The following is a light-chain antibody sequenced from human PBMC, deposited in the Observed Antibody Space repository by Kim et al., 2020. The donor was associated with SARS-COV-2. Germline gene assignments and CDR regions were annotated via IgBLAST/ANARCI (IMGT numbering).Light chain of an antibody. CDR3: CSYAGSGTLV. CDR1: SSDVGSYNL. Sequence: QSALTQPASVSGSPGQSITISCTGSSSDVGSYNLVSWYQQYPGKVPHLILYEVTKRPSGISDRFSGSKAGNTASLTISGLQAEDEAEYSCCSYAGSGTLVFGGGTKVTVL. V-gene: IGLV2-23*02. J-gene: IGLJ3*02. CDR2: EVT.